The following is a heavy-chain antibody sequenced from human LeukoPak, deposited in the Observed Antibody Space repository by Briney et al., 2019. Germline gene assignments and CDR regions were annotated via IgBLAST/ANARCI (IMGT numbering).Heavy chain of an antibody. CDR3: ARGRLAGKFLLWFKGNWFDP. CDR1: GGSFSGYY. Sequence: PSETLSLTCAVYGGSFSGYYWSWIRQPPGKGLEWIGEINHSGSTNYNPSLKSRVTISVDTPKNQFSLKLSSVTAADTAVYYCARGRLAGKFLLWFKGNWFDPWGQGTLVTVSS. V-gene: IGHV4-34*01. J-gene: IGHJ5*02. CDR2: INHSGST. D-gene: IGHD3-10*01.